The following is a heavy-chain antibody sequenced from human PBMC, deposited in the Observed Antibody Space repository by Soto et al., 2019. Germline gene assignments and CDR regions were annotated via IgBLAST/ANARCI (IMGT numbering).Heavy chain of an antibody. CDR3: AYSSTPFDY. V-gene: IGHV3-23*01. D-gene: IGHD6-13*01. J-gene: IGHJ4*02. CDR2: ISGSGGST. CDR1: GFTFSSYA. Sequence: EVQLLESGGGLVQPGGSLRLSCAASGFTFSSYAMSWVRQAPGKGLEWVSAISGSGGSTYYADSVKGRFTISRDNSKTPLYLQMNSLRAEETAVYYCAYSSTPFDYWGQGTLVTVSS.